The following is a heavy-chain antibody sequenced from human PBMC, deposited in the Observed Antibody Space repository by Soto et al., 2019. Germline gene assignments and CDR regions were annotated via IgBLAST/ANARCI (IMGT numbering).Heavy chain of an antibody. Sequence: ASVKVSCKASGYTFTGYYMHWVRQAPGQGLEWMGWINPNSGGTNYAQKFQGRVTMTRDTSISTAYMELSRLRSDDTAVYYCASFSYGTPHYSFDYWGQGTLVTVSS. CDR1: GYTFTGYY. V-gene: IGHV1-2*02. J-gene: IGHJ4*02. CDR2: INPNSGGT. CDR3: ASFSYGTPHYSFDY. D-gene: IGHD5-18*01.